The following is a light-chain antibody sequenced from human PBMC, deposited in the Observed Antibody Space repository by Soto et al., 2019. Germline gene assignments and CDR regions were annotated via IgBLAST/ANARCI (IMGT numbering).Light chain of an antibody. Sequence: EIVMTQSPATLSVSPGERATLSCRASQSVSSNLAWYQQKPGQAPRLLIYGASTRATGIPARFSGRGSGTEFTLTISSMQSEAFAVYYCQQYNNWPMYTFGQGTKLEIK. J-gene: IGKJ2*01. CDR3: QQYNNWPMYT. CDR2: GAS. CDR1: QSVSSN. V-gene: IGKV3D-15*01.